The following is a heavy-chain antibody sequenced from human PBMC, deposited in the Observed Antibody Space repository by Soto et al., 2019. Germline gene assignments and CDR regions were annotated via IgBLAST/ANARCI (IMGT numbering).Heavy chain of an antibody. CDR2: IYYSGST. V-gene: IGHV4-39*01. CDR3: ARGYDILTGPLDY. CDR1: GGSVSSSGNY. Sequence: PSETLSLTCTVPGGSVSSSGNYWGWIRQPPGKGLEWIGSIYYSGSTYYNPSLKSRVTISVDTSKSQFSLNLNSVTAADTAVYYCARGYDILTGPLDYWGPGTLVTVSS. J-gene: IGHJ4*02. D-gene: IGHD3-9*01.